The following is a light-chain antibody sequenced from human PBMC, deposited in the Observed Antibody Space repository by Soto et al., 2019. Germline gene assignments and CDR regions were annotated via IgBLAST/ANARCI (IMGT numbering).Light chain of an antibody. Sequence: DIQMTQSPSSLSASIGDRVTISCRASQNVATYVNWYQQKPGKAPKLLIYLASTLQSGVPSRFSGSGSGTDFTLTISSLQPEDVAAYFCQHSYSTPYTFGRGTKLEIK. CDR2: LAS. J-gene: IGKJ2*01. CDR3: QHSYSTPYT. V-gene: IGKV1-39*01. CDR1: QNVATY.